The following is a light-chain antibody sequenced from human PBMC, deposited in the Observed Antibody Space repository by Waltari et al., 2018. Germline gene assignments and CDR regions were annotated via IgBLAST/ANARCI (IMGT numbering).Light chain of an antibody. CDR2: GAS. J-gene: IGKJ1*01. CDR1: QSIGSN. CDR3: QQYNNWPET. V-gene: IGKV3-15*01. Sequence: DIVMTQSPATLSVSPGERATLSCRASQSIGSNLAWYQHKPGQAPRFLIYGASTRATGIPVRFSGSGSGTEFTLTISSLQSADFAVYFCQQYNNWPETFGQGTKVEI.